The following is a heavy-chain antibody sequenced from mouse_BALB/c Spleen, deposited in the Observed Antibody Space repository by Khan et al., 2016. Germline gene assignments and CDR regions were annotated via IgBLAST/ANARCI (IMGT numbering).Heavy chain of an antibody. Sequence: EVQLQESGPGLVKPSPSLSLTCTVTGYSITSDYAWNWIRQFPGNKLEWMGYISYSGSNSYNPSLKSRISITRDTSKNQFFLQLNSVTTEDTATYYCARVRYYGIRVYFDVWGAGTTVTFSS. D-gene: IGHD1-1*01. J-gene: IGHJ1*01. V-gene: IGHV3-2*02. CDR2: ISYSGSN. CDR1: GYSITSDYA. CDR3: ARVRYYGIRVYFDV.